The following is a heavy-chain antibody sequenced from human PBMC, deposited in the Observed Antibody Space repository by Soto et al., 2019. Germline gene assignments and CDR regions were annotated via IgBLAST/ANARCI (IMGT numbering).Heavy chain of an antibody. CDR2: IYSGGST. Sequence: EVQVVESGGGLVQPGGSLRLSCAASGFTVSSDYMSWVRQAPGKGLEWVSVIYSGGSTYYADSVKGRFTISRDNSKNTSYLQMNSLRAEDTAVYYCARDPGDRNGVSVWGQGTTVTVSS. V-gene: IGHV3-66*01. D-gene: IGHD1-26*01. CDR1: GFTVSSDY. CDR3: ARDPGDRNGVSV. J-gene: IGHJ6*02.